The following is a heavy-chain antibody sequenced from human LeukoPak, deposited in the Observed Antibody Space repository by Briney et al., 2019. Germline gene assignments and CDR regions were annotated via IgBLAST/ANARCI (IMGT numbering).Heavy chain of an antibody. V-gene: IGHV4-59*12. Sequence: SETLSLTCTVSGDSISSYYWSWIRQPPGKGLEWIGDIYYSGSTTYKPSLKSRVTISADTSKNQFSLKLSSVTAADTAVYYCAREGSSSWYGIDYWGQGTLVTVSS. D-gene: IGHD6-13*01. CDR2: IYYSGST. J-gene: IGHJ4*02. CDR1: GDSISSYY. CDR3: AREGSSSWYGIDY.